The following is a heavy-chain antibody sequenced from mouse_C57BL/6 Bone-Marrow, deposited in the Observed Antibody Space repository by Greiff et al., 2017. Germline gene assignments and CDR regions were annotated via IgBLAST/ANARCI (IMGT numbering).Heavy chain of an antibody. J-gene: IGHJ2*01. D-gene: IGHD1-1*01. CDR1: GYSITSGYY. CDR2: ISYDGSN. V-gene: IGHV3-6*01. CDR3: ARDHYGSSSFDY. Sequence: VQLKESGPGLVKPSQSLSLTCSVTGYSITSGYYWNWIRQFPGNKLEWMGYISYDGSNNYNPSLKNRISITRDTSKNQFFLKLNSVTTEDTATYYCARDHYGSSSFDYWGQGTTLTVSS.